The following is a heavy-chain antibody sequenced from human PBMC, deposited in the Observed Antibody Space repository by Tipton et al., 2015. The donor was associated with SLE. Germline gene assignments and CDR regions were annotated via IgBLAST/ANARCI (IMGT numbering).Heavy chain of an antibody. CDR1: GFTFSSYA. J-gene: IGHJ3*02. CDR2: ISYDGSNK. CDR3: AREGSSSWTLMDAFDI. Sequence: SLRLSCAASGFTFSSYAMHWVRQAPGKGLEWVAVISYDGSNKYYADSVKGRFTISRDNSKNTLYLQMNSLRAEDTAVYYCAREGSSSWTLMDAFDIWGQGTMVTVSS. V-gene: IGHV3-30-3*01. D-gene: IGHD6-13*01.